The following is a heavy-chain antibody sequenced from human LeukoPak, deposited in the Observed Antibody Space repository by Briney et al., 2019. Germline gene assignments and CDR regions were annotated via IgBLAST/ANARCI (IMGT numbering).Heavy chain of an antibody. CDR1: GFTFSSYS. D-gene: IGHD3-3*01. V-gene: IGHV3-48*01. J-gene: IGHJ4*02. CDR2: ISPVKNTI. Sequence: SGGSLRLSCAASGFTFSSYSMNWVRQTPGKGLEWISYISPVKNTIYYADSVKGRFTISRDDAKNSLDLQMNSLRAEDTAVYYCAGESDRHHDLWSGYLALDYWGQGTRVTVSS. CDR3: AGESDRHHDLWSGYLALDY.